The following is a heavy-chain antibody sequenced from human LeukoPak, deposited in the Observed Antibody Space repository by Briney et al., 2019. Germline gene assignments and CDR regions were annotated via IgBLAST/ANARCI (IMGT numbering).Heavy chain of an antibody. Sequence: ERSLRLSCAASGFTFSSYGMHWVRQAPGKGLEWVAVIWYDGSNKYYADSVKGRFTISRDNSKNTLYLQMNSLRAEDTAVYYCAKEARRIAAADDAFDIWGQGTMVTVSS. CDR3: AKEARRIAAADDAFDI. CDR1: GFTFSSYG. D-gene: IGHD6-13*01. CDR2: IWYDGSNK. J-gene: IGHJ3*02. V-gene: IGHV3-33*06.